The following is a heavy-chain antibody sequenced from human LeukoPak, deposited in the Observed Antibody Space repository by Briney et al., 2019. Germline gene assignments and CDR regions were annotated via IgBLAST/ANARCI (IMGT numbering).Heavy chain of an antibody. J-gene: IGHJ3*02. Sequence: GESLKISCKGSGYSFTSYWISWVRQMPGKGLEWMGIIYPGDSDTRYSPSFQGQVTISADKSISTAYLQWSSLKASDTATYYCALSPGSPQDAFDIWGQGTMVTVSS. V-gene: IGHV5-51*01. CDR1: GYSFTSYW. CDR2: IYPGDSDT. D-gene: IGHD1-26*01. CDR3: ALSPGSPQDAFDI.